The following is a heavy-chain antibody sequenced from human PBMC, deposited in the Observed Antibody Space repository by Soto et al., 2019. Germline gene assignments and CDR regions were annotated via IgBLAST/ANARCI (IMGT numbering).Heavy chain of an antibody. V-gene: IGHV3-23*01. CDR1: GFTFSIYA. J-gene: IGHJ6*02. CDR2: IGGSGATT. D-gene: IGHD3-3*01. CDR3: AKIQTLTGGTPVLAYYYGMDV. Sequence: PGGSLRLSCAASGFTFSIYAMSWVRQAPGKGLEWVSAIGGSGATTYYADSVKGRFTISRDNSKNTLYLHMNSLRAEDTAVYYCAKIQTLTGGTPVLAYYYGMDVWGQGTTVTVSS.